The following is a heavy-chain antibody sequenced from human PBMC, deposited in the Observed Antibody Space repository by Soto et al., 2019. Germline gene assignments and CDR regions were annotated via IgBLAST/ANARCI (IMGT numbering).Heavy chain of an antibody. CDR1: VFTCSSYG. J-gene: IGHJ6*02. CDR2: ISYDGSDK. CDR3: AIAYDFWSGDRMWDMDV. D-gene: IGHD3-3*01. Sequence: WWSLRLSCSASVFTCSSYGMHWFRQAPGKGLEWVAVISYDGSDKYYADSVKGRFTISRDNSKNTLYLQMNSLGPEDTAVYYCAIAYDFWSGDRMWDMDVRGQGTTVTVSS. V-gene: IGHV3-30*03.